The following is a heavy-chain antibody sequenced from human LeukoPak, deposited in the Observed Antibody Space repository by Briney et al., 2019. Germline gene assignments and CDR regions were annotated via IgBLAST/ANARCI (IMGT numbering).Heavy chain of an antibody. D-gene: IGHD3-22*01. J-gene: IGHJ4*02. Sequence: ASVKVSCKASGYTFTGYYMHWARQAPGQGLEWMGRINPNSGGTNYAQKFQGRVTMTRDTSISTAYMELSRLRSDDTAVYYCARVRRSDYYDSSGYYYSSFPFDYWGQGTLVTVSS. V-gene: IGHV1-2*06. CDR1: GYTFTGYY. CDR2: INPNSGGT. CDR3: ARVRRSDYYDSSGYYYSSFPFDY.